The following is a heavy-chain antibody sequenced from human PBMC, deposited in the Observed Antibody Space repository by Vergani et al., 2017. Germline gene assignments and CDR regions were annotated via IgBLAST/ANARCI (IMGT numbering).Heavy chain of an antibody. Sequence: EVQLVESGGGLVQPGGSLRLSCTGSEFILGTYWMTWVRQAPRKGMEWVASIKQDGSEKQYVDSVKGRFTISRDNVRNLVFLEIHDLRVADTAVYYCARELVAGTKEIDYWGQGTLVTVSS. CDR3: ARELVAGTKEIDY. V-gene: IGHV3-7*01. D-gene: IGHD6-19*01. CDR1: EFILGTYW. J-gene: IGHJ4*02. CDR2: IKQDGSEK.